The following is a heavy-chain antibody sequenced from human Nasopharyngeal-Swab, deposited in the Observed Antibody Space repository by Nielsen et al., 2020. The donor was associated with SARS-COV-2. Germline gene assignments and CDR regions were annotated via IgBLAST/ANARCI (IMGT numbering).Heavy chain of an antibody. V-gene: IGHV3-11*05. Sequence: GESLKISCAASGFTFSDYYMSWIRQAPGKGLEWVSYISSSSSYTNYADSVKGRFTISRDNAKNSLYLQMNSLRAEDTAVYYCARDVGGFDYWGQGTPVTVSS. CDR2: ISSSSSYT. CDR1: GFTFSDYY. D-gene: IGHD3-16*01. J-gene: IGHJ4*02. CDR3: ARDVGGFDY.